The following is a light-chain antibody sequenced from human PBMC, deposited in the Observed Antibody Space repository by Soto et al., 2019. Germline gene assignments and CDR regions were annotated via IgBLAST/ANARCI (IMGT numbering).Light chain of an antibody. J-gene: IGLJ1*01. CDR1: SSDVGSYNR. V-gene: IGLV2-18*02. CDR3: NSYTGSSTYV. Sequence: QSVLTQPPSVSGSPGQSVAISSTGTSSDVGSYNRVSWYQQPPGAAPKLMIYEVSNRPSGVPDRFSGSKSGNTASLTFSGLQAEDEADYYCNSYTGSSTYVLGTGTRSPS. CDR2: EVS.